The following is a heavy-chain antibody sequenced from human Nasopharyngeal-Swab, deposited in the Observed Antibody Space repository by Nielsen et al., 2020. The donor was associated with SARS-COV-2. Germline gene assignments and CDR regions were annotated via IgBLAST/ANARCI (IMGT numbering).Heavy chain of an antibody. J-gene: IGHJ6*02. Sequence: GGSLRLSCAASGFTFSSYWMSWVRQAPGKGLEWVANIKQDGSEKYYADSVKGRFTISRDNAKNSLYLQMNSLRAEDTAVYYCARDDDFWSGYSNGMDVWGQGTTVTVSS. CDR2: IKQDGSEK. CDR1: GFTFSSYW. V-gene: IGHV3-7*01. CDR3: ARDDDFWSGYSNGMDV. D-gene: IGHD3-3*01.